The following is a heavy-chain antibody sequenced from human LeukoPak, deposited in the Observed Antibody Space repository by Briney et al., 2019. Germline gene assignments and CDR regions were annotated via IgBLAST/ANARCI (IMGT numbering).Heavy chain of an antibody. V-gene: IGHV4-39*07. CDR2: MYCSGST. D-gene: IGHD3-10*01. CDR3: AREMRSPRGGFDY. CDR1: SGSISSTSYY. J-gene: IGHJ4*02. Sequence: SETLSLTCTVSSGSISSTSYYWGWIRQPPGMGLGWIGSMYCSGSTYYNPSLKSRVTISVDTSKSQFSLKLSSVTAADTAVYYCAREMRSPRGGFDYWDQGTLVTVSS.